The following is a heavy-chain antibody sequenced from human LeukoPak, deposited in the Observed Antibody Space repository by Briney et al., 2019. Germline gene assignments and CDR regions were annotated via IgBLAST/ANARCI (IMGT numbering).Heavy chain of an antibody. D-gene: IGHD3-3*01. CDR2: ISAYSGNS. CDR1: GYTFSTHA. Sequence: ASVKVSCKASGYTFSTHAISWVRQAPGQGLEWMGWISAYSGNSKSSQKLQGRITMSLDTSTATGYMELRTLTVDDTGVHYCAKGSYDLDRWGQGTLITVSS. J-gene: IGHJ4*02. CDR3: AKGSYDLDR. V-gene: IGHV1-18*04.